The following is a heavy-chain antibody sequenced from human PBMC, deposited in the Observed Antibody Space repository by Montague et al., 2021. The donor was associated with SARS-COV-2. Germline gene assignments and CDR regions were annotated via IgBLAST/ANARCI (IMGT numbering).Heavy chain of an antibody. V-gene: IGHV3-48*04. CDR2: LTSSGSTI. CDR1: VFTFSSSS. Sequence: LSLSLASSVFTFSSSSLNCVRQAPVKVLELVSYLTSSGSTIYYADSVKGRFTISRDTAKNSLFLPMNSLRAEDTAVYYCARDLRGYDILTGYLWGQGTLVIVSS. D-gene: IGHD3-9*01. J-gene: IGHJ4*02. CDR3: ARDLRGYDILTGYL.